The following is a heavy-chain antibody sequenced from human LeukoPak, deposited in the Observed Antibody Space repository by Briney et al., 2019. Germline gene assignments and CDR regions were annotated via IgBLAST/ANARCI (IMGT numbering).Heavy chain of an antibody. CDR3: ARDGRYSYGPA. D-gene: IGHD5-18*01. CDR1: GFTFSSYW. CDR2: INSDGSST. J-gene: IGHJ5*02. V-gene: IGHV3-74*01. Sequence: GGSLRLFCEASGFTFSSYWMHWVRQAPGKGLAWVSRINSDGSSTSYADSVKGRFTISRDNAKNTLYLQMNSLRAEDTAVYYCARDGRYSYGPAWGQGTLVTVSS.